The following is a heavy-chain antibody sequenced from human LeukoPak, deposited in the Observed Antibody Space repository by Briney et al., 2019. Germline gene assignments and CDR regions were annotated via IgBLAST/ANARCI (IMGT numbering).Heavy chain of an antibody. CDR1: GASISSYY. J-gene: IGHJ4*02. D-gene: IGHD3-22*01. CDR2: IYYSGNT. CDR3: ARGGYYEALVY. Sequence: SETLSPTCTVSGASISSYYCSCIRQPPGKGLAWTRYIYYSGNTNYNPSLKSRVTISVDTSKNQCSLKLSSVTAADTAVYYGARGGYYEALVYWGQGTLVTVSS. V-gene: IGHV4-59*01.